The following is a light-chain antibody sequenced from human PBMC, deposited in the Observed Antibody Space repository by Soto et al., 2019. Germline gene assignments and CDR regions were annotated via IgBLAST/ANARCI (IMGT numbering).Light chain of an antibody. CDR2: DIS. J-gene: IGKJ5*01. Sequence: EFVLTQSPATLSLSPGERAILSCRASQSVAGSVAWYQQKPGQATRLLIYDISTRAAAIPARFSGSGSGTDFTLTVSSLEPEDFALYYCQQRSNRITFGQGTRLE. CDR3: QQRSNRIT. V-gene: IGKV3-11*01. CDR1: QSVAGS.